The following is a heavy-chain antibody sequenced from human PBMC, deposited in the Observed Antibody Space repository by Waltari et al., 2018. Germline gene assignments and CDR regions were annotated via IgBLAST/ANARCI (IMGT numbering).Heavy chain of an antibody. J-gene: IGHJ4*02. CDR1: GFDFTYSW. Sequence: EVQLIESGGALVNRGGSHRLSCVASGFDFTYSWMSWFRQAPGRGLEMVGLIKSITSGGAALYSASVKGRFTISRDDSQNTLYLQMNSLKTEDTAIYYCVADISEVDRGEFDYWAQGTLVRVSS. CDR3: VADISEVDRGEFDY. CDR2: IKSITSGGAA. V-gene: IGHV3-15*02. D-gene: IGHD3-10*01.